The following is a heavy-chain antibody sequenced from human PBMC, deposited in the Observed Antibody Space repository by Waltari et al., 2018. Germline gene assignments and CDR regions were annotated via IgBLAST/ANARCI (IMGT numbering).Heavy chain of an antibody. J-gene: IGHJ5*02. CDR1: GFTFPHYA. Sequence: EVQLLESGGDLVQPGGSLRLSCAASGFTFPHYAMIWVPQVPGKGLEWVSSISASGGGSYYADSVKGRFTISRDNSRGTLSLQMNSLTAEDTAVYYCGKDQENDPSCEVTWGQGTLVTVSS. CDR3: GKDQENDPSCEVT. CDR2: ISASGGGS. V-gene: IGHV3-23*01.